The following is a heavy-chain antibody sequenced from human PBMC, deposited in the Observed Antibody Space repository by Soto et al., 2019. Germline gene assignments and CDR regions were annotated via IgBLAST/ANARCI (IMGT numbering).Heavy chain of an antibody. CDR2: IYYSGST. CDR1: GGSISSYY. V-gene: IGHV4-59*01. D-gene: IGHD1-1*01. Sequence: SETLSLTCTVSGGSISSYYWSWIRQPPGKGLEWIGYIYYSGSTNYNPSLKSRVTISVDTSKNQFSLKLSSVTAADTAVYDCARDLPQLGAHDAFDIWGQGTMVTVSS. CDR3: ARDLPQLGAHDAFDI. J-gene: IGHJ3*02.